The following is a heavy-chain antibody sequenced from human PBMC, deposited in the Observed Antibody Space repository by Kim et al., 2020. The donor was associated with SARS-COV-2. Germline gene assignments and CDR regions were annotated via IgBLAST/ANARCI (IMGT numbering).Heavy chain of an antibody. Sequence: GGSLRLSCAASGFIFNNAWMHWVRQAPGKGLEWVGRIRSKANGGTTGYAAPVKGRFTISRDDSKNTLYLQMNSLKTEDTAVYYCTSDLGDSCGGDCYSGVWGQGTTVTVSS. D-gene: IGHD2-21*02. CDR2: IRSKANGGTT. CDR3: TSDLGDSCGGDCYSGV. J-gene: IGHJ6*02. V-gene: IGHV3-15*01. CDR1: GFIFNNAW.